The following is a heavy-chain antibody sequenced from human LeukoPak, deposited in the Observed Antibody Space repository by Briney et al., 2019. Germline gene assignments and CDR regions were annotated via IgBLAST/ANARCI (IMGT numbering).Heavy chain of an antibody. CDR3: ARHGLVAARHAFDM. CDR1: GGSISSGGDY. CDR2: IYHTGST. D-gene: IGHD6-6*01. Sequence: SETLSLTCTVSGGSISSGGDYWTWIRQLPGKGLEWIGYIYHTGSTFCNPSLKSRVIISVDTSKNQFSLKLSSVTAADTAVYYCARHGLVAARHAFDMWGQGTMVTVSS. J-gene: IGHJ3*02. V-gene: IGHV4-31*03.